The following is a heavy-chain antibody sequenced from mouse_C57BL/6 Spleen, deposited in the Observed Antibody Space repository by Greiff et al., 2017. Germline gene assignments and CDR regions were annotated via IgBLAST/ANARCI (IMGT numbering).Heavy chain of an antibody. CDR1: GYTFTDYY. CDR3: ARGNDGYLTWFAY. D-gene: IGHD2-3*01. CDR2: INPNNGGT. V-gene: IGHV1-26*01. Sequence: EVQLQQSGPELVKPGASVKISCKASGYTFTDYYMNWVKQSHGKSLEWIGDINPNNGGTSYNQKFKGKATLTVDKSSSTAYMELRSLTSEDSAVYYCARGNDGYLTWFAYWGQGTLVTVSA. J-gene: IGHJ3*01.